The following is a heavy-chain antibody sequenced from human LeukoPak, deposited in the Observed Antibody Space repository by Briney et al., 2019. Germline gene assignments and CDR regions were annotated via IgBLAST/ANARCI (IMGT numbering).Heavy chain of an antibody. D-gene: IGHD6-19*01. J-gene: IGHJ4*02. Sequence: ASVKVSCKASGYTFTSNYIHWVRQAPGQGLEWMGIINPSGGSTSYAQKFQGRVTMTRDTSTSTVYMELSSLRSEDTAVYYCARDLSVGSAGDYWGQGTLVTVSS. CDR1: GYTFTSNY. CDR2: INPSGGST. V-gene: IGHV1-46*01. CDR3: ARDLSVGSAGDY.